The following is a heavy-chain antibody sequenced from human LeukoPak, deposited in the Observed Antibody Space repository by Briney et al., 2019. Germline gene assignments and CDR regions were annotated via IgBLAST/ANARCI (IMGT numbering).Heavy chain of an antibody. J-gene: IGHJ4*02. Sequence: SETLSLTCAVYGGSFSPYYWSWIRQPPGKGLEWIAEINHSGSTNYNPSLKSRFTISVDTSKNQFSLRLSSVTAADTAVYYCARGGFYCGGDCYVDYWGQGTLVTVSS. V-gene: IGHV4-34*01. CDR1: GGSFSPYY. CDR3: ARGGFYCGGDCYVDY. CDR2: INHSGST. D-gene: IGHD2-21*02.